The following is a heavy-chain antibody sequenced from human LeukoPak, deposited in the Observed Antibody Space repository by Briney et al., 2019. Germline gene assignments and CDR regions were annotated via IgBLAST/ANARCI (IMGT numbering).Heavy chain of an antibody. CDR2: INPSGGST. D-gene: IGHD3-22*01. CDR1: GYTFTSYY. J-gene: IGHJ4*02. CDR3: ATSPGRYYYDSSGYYQLDY. Sequence: ASVKVSCKASGYTFTSYYMHWVRQAPGQGLEWMGIINPSGGSTSYAQKLQGRVTMTRDTSTSTVYMELSSLRSEDTAVYYCATSPGRYYYDSSGYYQLDYWGQGTLVTVSS. V-gene: IGHV1-46*01.